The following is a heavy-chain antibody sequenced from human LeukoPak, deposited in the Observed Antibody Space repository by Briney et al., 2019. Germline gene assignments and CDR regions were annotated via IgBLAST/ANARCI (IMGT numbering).Heavy chain of an antibody. V-gene: IGHV4-34*01. Sequence: PSETLSLTCAVYGGSIHIASFSAYSWTWVRQSPGRGLQWIEEIDQSGNTHYNPSLKSRVTMSVDKSKSQFSLKLTSVTAADTAVYYCARRGSTMVRGVHTPLISPLGNYFDYWGQGTLVTVSS. J-gene: IGHJ4*02. CDR3: ARRGSTMVRGVHTPLISPLGNYFDY. CDR2: IDQSGNT. D-gene: IGHD3-10*01. CDR1: GGSIHIASFSAYS.